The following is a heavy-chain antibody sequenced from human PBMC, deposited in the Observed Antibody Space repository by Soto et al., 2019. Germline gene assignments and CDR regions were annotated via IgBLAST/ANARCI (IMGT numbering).Heavy chain of an antibody. CDR1: GGTFSRHA. Sequence: QVQQVLSGAEVRKPGSSVKVSCKASGGTFSRHAISWVRQAPGQGLEWMGGIIPIFGTANHAQKFQGRVTIIADESTSTAYMELSSLRSEDTAIYYCARGWGYDTSDYYYAYWGQGTLVIVSS. D-gene: IGHD3-22*01. J-gene: IGHJ4*02. CDR3: ARGWGYDTSDYYYAY. CDR2: IIPIFGTA. V-gene: IGHV1-69*01.